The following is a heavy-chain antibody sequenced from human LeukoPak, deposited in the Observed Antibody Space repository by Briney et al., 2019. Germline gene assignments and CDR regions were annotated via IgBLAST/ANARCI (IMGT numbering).Heavy chain of an antibody. CDR2: ISSSSSYI. Sequence: PGGSLRLSCAASGFTFSSYSMNWVRQAPGKGLEWVSSISSSSSYIYYADSVKGRFTISRDNAKNTLWMQMNSLRAEDTAVYYCAYGSSTSSQYWGQGTLVTVSS. CDR3: AYGSSTSSQY. D-gene: IGHD2-2*01. J-gene: IGHJ4*02. V-gene: IGHV3-21*01. CDR1: GFTFSSYS.